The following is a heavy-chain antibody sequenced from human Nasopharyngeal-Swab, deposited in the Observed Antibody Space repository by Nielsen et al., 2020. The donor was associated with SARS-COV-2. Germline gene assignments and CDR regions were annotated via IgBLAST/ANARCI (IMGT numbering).Heavy chain of an antibody. D-gene: IGHD6-6*01. CDR2: IKQDGSEK. Sequence: GESLKISCAASGFTFSSYWMSWVRQAPGKGLEWVANIKQDGSEKYYVDSVKGRFTISRDNAKNSLYLQMNSLRAVDTAVYYCARSAARSWFDPWGQGTLVTVSS. J-gene: IGHJ5*02. V-gene: IGHV3-7*01. CDR1: GFTFSSYW. CDR3: ARSAARSWFDP.